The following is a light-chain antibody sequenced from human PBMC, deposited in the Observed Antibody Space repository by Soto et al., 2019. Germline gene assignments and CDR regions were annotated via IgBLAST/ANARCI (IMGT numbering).Light chain of an antibody. J-gene: IGKJ1*01. V-gene: IGKV1-5*01. CDR1: QSISTW. Sequence: DIQMTQSPSTLSASVGDRVSITCRASQSISTWLAWYHQKPGKAPKLLIYDATTLGRGVPSRFSGSGSGTDFTLTLSSLQPDDFATYYCQHHGTFGQGTKVEIK. CDR3: QHHGT. CDR2: DAT.